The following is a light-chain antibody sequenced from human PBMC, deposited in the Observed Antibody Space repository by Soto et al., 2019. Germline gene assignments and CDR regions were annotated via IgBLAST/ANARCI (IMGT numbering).Light chain of an antibody. V-gene: IGKV3-20*01. Sequence: EIVLTQSPGTLSLSPGERATLSCRASQSVSSTYLAWYQRKPGQAPRLLIYGASSRATGIPDRFSGSGSGTDLTLTISRLEPEDFAVYYCQQYGSSPPTFGQGTKLEIK. CDR2: GAS. J-gene: IGKJ2*01. CDR3: QQYGSSPPT. CDR1: QSVSSTY.